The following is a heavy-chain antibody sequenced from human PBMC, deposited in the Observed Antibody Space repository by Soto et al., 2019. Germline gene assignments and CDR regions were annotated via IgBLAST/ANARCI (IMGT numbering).Heavy chain of an antibody. J-gene: IGHJ6*02. CDR3: AKDLIVVIPAAPKGYGMDV. Sequence: PVGSLRLSCAASGFPFITYALTWVRQAPGKGLEWVSSISGSGAETYYADSVKGRFTISRDNSKNTLYLQMNSLRVEDTAVYFCAKDLIVVIPAAPKGYGMDVWGQGTTVTVSS. CDR2: ISGSGAET. CDR1: GFPFITYA. V-gene: IGHV3-23*01. D-gene: IGHD2-2*01.